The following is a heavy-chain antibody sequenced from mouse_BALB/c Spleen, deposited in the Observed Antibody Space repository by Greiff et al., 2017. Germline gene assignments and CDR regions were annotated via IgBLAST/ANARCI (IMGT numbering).Heavy chain of an antibody. CDR1: GFTFTDYY. Sequence: VQLKESGGGLVQPGGSLRLSCATSGFTFTDYYMSWVRQPPGKALEWLGFIRNKANGYTTEYSASVKGRFTISRDNSQSILYLQMNTLRAEDSATYYCAREGYGSSYLYAMDYWGQGTSVTVSS. CDR2: IRNKANGYTT. V-gene: IGHV7-3*02. CDR3: AREGYGSSYLYAMDY. D-gene: IGHD1-1*01. J-gene: IGHJ4*01.